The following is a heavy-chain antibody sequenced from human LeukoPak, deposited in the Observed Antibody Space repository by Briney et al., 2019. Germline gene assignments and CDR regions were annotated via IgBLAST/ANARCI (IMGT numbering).Heavy chain of an antibody. CDR1: GGTFSSYA. Sequence: VASVKVSCKASGGTFSSYAISWVRQAPGQGLEWMGGIIPIFGTANYAQKFQGRVTITTDESTSTAYMELSSLRSEDTAVYYCARDSGCSSTSCYRHPNWFDPWGQGTLVTVSS. J-gene: IGHJ5*02. V-gene: IGHV1-69*05. CDR2: IIPIFGTA. D-gene: IGHD2-2*01. CDR3: ARDSGCSSTSCYRHPNWFDP.